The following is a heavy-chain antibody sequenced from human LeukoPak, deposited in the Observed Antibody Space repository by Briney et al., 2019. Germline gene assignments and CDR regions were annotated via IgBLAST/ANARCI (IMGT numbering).Heavy chain of an antibody. V-gene: IGHV4-34*01. D-gene: IGHD5-12*01. CDR1: GFTFGDYA. J-gene: IGHJ4*02. CDR2: INHSGST. Sequence: GSLRLSCTASGFTFGDYAMSWVRQPPGKGLEWIGEINHSGSTNYNPSLKSRVTISVDTSKNQFSLKLSSVTAADTAVYYCARGCSGYDPFDYWGQGTLVTVSS. CDR3: ARGCSGYDPFDY.